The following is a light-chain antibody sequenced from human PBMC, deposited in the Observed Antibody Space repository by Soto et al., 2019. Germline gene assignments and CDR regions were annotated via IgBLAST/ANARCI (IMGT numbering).Light chain of an antibody. CDR3: QSYDSSNQV. V-gene: IGLV6-57*03. Sequence: NFMLTQPHSVSESPGKTVTISCTRSSGSIASNYVQWYQQRPGSAPTTVIYEDNQRPSGVPDRFSGSIDSSSNSASLTISGLKTEDEAGYYCQSYDSSNQVFGRGTKVTVL. CDR2: EDN. J-gene: IGLJ3*02. CDR1: SGSIASNY.